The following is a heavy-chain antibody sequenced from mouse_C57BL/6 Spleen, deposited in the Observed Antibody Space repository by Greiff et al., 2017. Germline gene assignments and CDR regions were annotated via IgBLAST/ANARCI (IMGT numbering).Heavy chain of an antibody. D-gene: IGHD2-3*01. Sequence: QVQLQQPGAELVKPGASVKLSCKASGYTFTSYWMHWVKQRPGRGLEWIGRIYPNSGGTKYNEKFKSKATLTVDKPSSTAYMQLSSLTSEDSAVYYCARERDDGPVFDYWGQGTTLTVAS. CDR2: IYPNSGGT. CDR3: ARERDDGPVFDY. CDR1: GYTFTSYW. V-gene: IGHV1-72*01. J-gene: IGHJ2*01.